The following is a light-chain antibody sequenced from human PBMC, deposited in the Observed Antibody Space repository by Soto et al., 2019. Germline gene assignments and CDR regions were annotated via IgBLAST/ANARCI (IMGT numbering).Light chain of an antibody. Sequence: QSALTQPASVSGSPGQSITISCTGTSSDVGGYNYVSWYQQHPGKAPKLMIFEVRNRPSGVPERFSGSKSGTSASLAITGLQAEDEADYYCQAYDYILTASVFGGGTQLTVL. J-gene: IGLJ3*02. CDR1: SSDVGGYNY. CDR2: EVR. CDR3: QAYDYILTASV. V-gene: IGLV2-14*01.